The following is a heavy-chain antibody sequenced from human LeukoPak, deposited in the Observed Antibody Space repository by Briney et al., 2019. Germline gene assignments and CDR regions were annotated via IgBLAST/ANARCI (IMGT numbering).Heavy chain of an antibody. CDR1: GYTFTSYD. J-gene: IGHJ4*02. CDR2: MNPNSGNT. Sequence: ASVKVSCKASGYTFTSYDINWVRQATGQGLEWMGWMNPNSGNTGYAQKFQGRVTITRNTSISTAYMELSSLKTEATAVYYCTTDGYSGYDYLDYWSQGTLVTVSS. CDR3: TTDGYSGYDYLDY. D-gene: IGHD5-12*01. V-gene: IGHV1-8*03.